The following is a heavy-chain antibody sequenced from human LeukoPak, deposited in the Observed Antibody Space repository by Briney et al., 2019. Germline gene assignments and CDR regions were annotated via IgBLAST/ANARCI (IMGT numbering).Heavy chain of an antibody. CDR3: ARFGYVAAVDV. D-gene: IGHD2-15*01. Sequence: GGSLRLSCAASGFTFSTNSMNWVRQAPGTGLEWVANINPAGSETYYVDPVKGRFSISRDNAKNLVYLQMNSLRAEDTAVYHCARFGYVAAVDVWGQGTPVTVSS. J-gene: IGHJ4*02. CDR2: INPAGSET. CDR1: GFTFSTNS. V-gene: IGHV3-7*01.